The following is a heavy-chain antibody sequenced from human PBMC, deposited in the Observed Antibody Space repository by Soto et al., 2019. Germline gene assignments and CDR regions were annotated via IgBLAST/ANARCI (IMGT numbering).Heavy chain of an antibody. D-gene: IGHD1-26*01. J-gene: IGHJ6*02. V-gene: IGHV3-13*01. CDR3: ARLGGATSSYYYYGMDV. Sequence: EVQLVESGGGVVQPGGSLRLSCAASGFTFRSYDMLWVRQATGKGLEWVSRIDTAGDTYYPGSVKGRVTISRENAKNSLYLQMNSLRDGDTAVYYCARLGGATSSYYYYGMDVWGQGTTVTVSS. CDR2: IDTAGDT. CDR1: GFTFRSYD.